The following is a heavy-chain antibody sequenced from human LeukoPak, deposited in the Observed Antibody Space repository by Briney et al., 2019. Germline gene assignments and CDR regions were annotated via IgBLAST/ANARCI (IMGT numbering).Heavy chain of an antibody. J-gene: IGHJ4*02. CDR3: ASGAARGVFDY. CDR1: GGSISSSSYY. D-gene: IGHD3-10*01. CDR2: IYYSGST. Sequence: SETPSLTCTVSGGSISSSSYYWGWIRQPPGKGLEWIGSIYYSGSTYYNPSLKSRVTISVDTSKNQFSLKLSSVTAADTAVYYCASGAARGVFDYWGQGTLVTVSS. V-gene: IGHV4-39*07.